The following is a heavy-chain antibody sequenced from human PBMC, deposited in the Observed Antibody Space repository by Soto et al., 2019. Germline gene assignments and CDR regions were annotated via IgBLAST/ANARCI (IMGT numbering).Heavy chain of an antibody. Sequence: QVQLVQSGAEEKKPGASVKVSCKASGYTFTGYAMHWVRQAPVQRLEWMGWSNAGNGNTKYSQKLQGRVTITRDTSASTAYMELSSLRSEDTAVYYCARAVAVAADFDYWGQGTLVPVSS. CDR3: ARAVAVAADFDY. CDR1: GYTFTGYA. J-gene: IGHJ4*02. CDR2: SNAGNGNT. V-gene: IGHV1-3*05. D-gene: IGHD6-19*01.